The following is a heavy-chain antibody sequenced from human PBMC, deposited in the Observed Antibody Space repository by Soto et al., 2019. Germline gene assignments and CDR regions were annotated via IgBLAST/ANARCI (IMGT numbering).Heavy chain of an antibody. Sequence: QVQLQESGPGLVKPSETLSLTCTVSGDSISPSSWSWVRQPPGKGLPWIGNISYFGNTNYNPSLKSRLTISLATSENRFSLQLNSVTAADTAMYFCARHGSTVDTEGAFDYWGQGTLVTVSP. V-gene: IGHV4-59*08. CDR2: ISYFGNT. J-gene: IGHJ4*02. D-gene: IGHD5-18*01. CDR3: ARHGSTVDTEGAFDY. CDR1: GDSISPSS.